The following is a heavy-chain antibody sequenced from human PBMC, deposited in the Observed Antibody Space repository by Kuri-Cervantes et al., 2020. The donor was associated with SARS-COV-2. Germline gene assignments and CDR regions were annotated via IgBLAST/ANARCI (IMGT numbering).Heavy chain of an antibody. J-gene: IGHJ4*02. CDR1: GGSISSSSYY. CDR2: IYYSGST. CDR3: ARGGGYDYPHY. V-gene: IGHV4-39*01. D-gene: IGHD3-16*01. Sequence: SETLSLTCTVSGGSISSSSYYWGWIRQPPGKGLEWIGSIYYSGSTYYNPSLKSRVTISVDTSKNQFSLKLGSVTAADTAVYYCARGGGYDYPHYWGQGTLVTVSS.